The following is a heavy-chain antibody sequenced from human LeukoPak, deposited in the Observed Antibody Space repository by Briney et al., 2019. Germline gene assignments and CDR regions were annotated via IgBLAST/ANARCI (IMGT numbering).Heavy chain of an antibody. Sequence: PGRSLRLSCAASGFTFSSYAMHWVRQAPGKGLERVAVISYDGSNKYYADSVKGRFTVSRDNSKNTLYLRLNSLRAEDTAVYYCARGATYYYGSGSSQFDYWGQGTLVTVSS. CDR2: ISYDGSNK. D-gene: IGHD3-10*01. J-gene: IGHJ4*02. V-gene: IGHV3-30*04. CDR3: ARGATYYYGSGSSQFDY. CDR1: GFTFSSYA.